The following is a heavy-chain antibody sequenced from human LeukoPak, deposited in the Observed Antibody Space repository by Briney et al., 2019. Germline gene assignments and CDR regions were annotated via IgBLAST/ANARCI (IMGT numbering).Heavy chain of an antibody. J-gene: IGHJ5*02. CDR2: ISGSGTI. CDR1: GGSINSY. D-gene: IGHD3-10*01. Sequence: SETLSLTCTVSGGSINSYWSRIRQPAGKGLEWIGRISGSGTITYNPALQSRLSISIDTSKNQFSLKLMSVTAADTAVYYCARKYYYGSGSYYKGAAGYNWFDPWGQGTLVTVSS. CDR3: ARKYYYGSGSYYKGAAGYNWFDP. V-gene: IGHV4-4*07.